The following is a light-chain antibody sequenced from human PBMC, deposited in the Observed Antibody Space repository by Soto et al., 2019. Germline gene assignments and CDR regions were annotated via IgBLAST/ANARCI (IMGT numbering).Light chain of an antibody. CDR3: QQYHNLILT. Sequence: DIQMTQSPSSLSASLGDSVTITCQASHDISNYLNWYQHKPGKAPKLLIYDASNLEAGVPSRFSGSGSGTDFVLTISRLQPEDIATYYCQQYHNLILTFGGGTKVEL. V-gene: IGKV1-33*01. CDR2: DAS. CDR1: HDISNY. J-gene: IGKJ4*01.